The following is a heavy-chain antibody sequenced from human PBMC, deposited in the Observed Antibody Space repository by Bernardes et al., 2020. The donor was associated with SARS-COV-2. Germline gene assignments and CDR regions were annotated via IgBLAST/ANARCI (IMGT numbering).Heavy chain of an antibody. Sequence: GGSLRLSCAASGFSFSSYWMHWVRRVPGEGLLWVSRIDTDGSITNYAESVQGRFTISRDNARNTLFLQMNSLRAEDTAVYYCVRDAGGAGSLWGQGTLVTVSS. J-gene: IGHJ4*02. V-gene: IGHV3-74*01. D-gene: IGHD3-10*01. CDR1: GFSFSSYW. CDR2: IDTDGSIT. CDR3: VRDAGGAGSL.